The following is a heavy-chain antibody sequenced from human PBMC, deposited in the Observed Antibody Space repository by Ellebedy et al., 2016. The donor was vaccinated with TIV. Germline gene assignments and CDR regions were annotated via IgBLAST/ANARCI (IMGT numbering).Heavy chain of an antibody. CDR1: GGSISSYY. Sequence: SETLSLTXTVSGGSISSYYWSWIRQPPGKGLEWIGYIYYSGSTNYNPSLKSRVTISVDTSKNQFSLKLSSVTAADTAVYYCARAGGRPTNFDYWGQGTLVTVSS. D-gene: IGHD1-14*01. J-gene: IGHJ4*02. V-gene: IGHV4-59*01. CDR3: ARAGGRPTNFDY. CDR2: IYYSGST.